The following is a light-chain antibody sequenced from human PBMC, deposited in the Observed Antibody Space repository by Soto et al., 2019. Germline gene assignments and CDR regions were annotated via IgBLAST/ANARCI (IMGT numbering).Light chain of an antibody. CDR3: SSYTSDRSYV. CDR1: SSDVGLYDY. CDR2: AVS. J-gene: IGLJ1*01. V-gene: IGLV2-14*01. Sequence: QSALTQPASVSGSPGQSITISCTGTSSDVGLYDYVSWYQQHPGKAPQLMIYAVSNRPSGVSNRFSASKSGNTASLFISGLQAEDEADYYCSSYTSDRSYVFGDATKVT.